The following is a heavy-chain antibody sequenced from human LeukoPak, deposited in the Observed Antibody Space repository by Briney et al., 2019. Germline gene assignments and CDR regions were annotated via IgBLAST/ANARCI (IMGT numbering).Heavy chain of an antibody. CDR1: GGSIRTYY. D-gene: IGHD2-2*01. Sequence: SETPSLTCTGSGGSIRTYYWSWIRQPPRKGLAGVGYIYYSGSTNYNPSLKSRVTISVDTSKNQFSLKLSSVTAADTAVYYCARQLSTTSWYYFDYWGQGTLVTVSS. CDR3: ARQLSTTSWYYFDY. CDR2: IYYSGST. J-gene: IGHJ4*02. V-gene: IGHV4-59*08.